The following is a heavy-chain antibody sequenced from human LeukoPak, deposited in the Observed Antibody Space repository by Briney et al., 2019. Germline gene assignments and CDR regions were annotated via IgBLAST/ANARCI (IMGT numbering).Heavy chain of an antibody. J-gene: IGHJ4*02. V-gene: IGHV3-13*01. CDR3: ARGYVYNYDY. CDR1: GFAFSSYD. Sequence: GGSLRLSCVASGFAFSSYDMHWVRQATGKGLEWVSAIGTASDAYYPGTVRGRFTVSRDNAKNSLYLQMNSLRAGDTAVYYCARGYVYNYDYWGQGIMVTVSS. CDR2: IGTASDA. D-gene: IGHD3-16*01.